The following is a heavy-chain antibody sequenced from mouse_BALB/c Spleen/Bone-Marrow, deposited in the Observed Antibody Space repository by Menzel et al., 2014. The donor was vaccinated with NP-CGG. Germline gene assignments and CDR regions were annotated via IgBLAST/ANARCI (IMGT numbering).Heavy chain of an antibody. D-gene: IGHD1-1*01. CDR1: GFNIKDTY. Sequence: EVQLQQSGAELVKPGASVKLSCTASGFNIKDTYMHWVKRRPEQGLEWIGRIDPANGNTKYDPKFQGKATITADTSSYTAYLQLSSLTSEDTAVYYCASYYYGSSTFAYWGQGTLVTVSA. V-gene: IGHV14-3*02. J-gene: IGHJ3*01. CDR3: ASYYYGSSTFAY. CDR2: IDPANGNT.